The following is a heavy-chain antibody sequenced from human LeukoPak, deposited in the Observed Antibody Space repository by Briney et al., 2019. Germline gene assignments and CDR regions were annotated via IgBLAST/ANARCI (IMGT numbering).Heavy chain of an antibody. D-gene: IGHD3-22*01. CDR3: AKDQFPLRYYDSSGYYLAAQLDY. CDR1: GFTFSSYA. J-gene: IGHJ4*02. CDR2: ISGSGGST. V-gene: IGHV3-23*01. Sequence: PGVSLRLSCAASGFTFSSYAMSWVRPAPGKGREWVSAISGSGGSTNYADSVKGRFNISRDNSKNTLYLQMNSLRAEDTAVYYCAKDQFPLRYYDSSGYYLAAQLDYWGQGTLVTASS.